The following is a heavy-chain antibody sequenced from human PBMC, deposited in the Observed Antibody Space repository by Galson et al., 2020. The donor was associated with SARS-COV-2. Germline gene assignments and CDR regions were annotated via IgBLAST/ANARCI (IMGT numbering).Heavy chain of an antibody. CDR2: IHPSGST. D-gene: IGHD1-1*01. J-gene: IGHJ4*02. CDR3: SRGQDPYKTRSY. CDR1: GASFSNYY. V-gene: IGHV4-34*01. Sequence: ETSETLSLTCAVHGASFSNYYWTWIRQAPGKGLEWIGEIHPSGSTHYNPSLESRVTISVDTSKNQFSLKVTSVTAADTALYYCSRGQDPYKTRSYWGQGTLVTVSS.